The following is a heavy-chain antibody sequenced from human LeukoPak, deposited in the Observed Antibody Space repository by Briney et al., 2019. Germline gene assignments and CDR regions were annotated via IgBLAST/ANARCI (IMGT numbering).Heavy chain of an antibody. CDR1: GYTFTGYY. Sequence: ASVKVSCKASGYTFTGYYMHWVRQAPGQGLEWMGWINPNSGGTNYAQKFQGRVTMTRDTSISTAYLELSRLRSDDTAVYYCARARHGYSGYDHYGDYGFWGQGTLVTVSS. J-gene: IGHJ4*02. V-gene: IGHV1-2*02. D-gene: IGHD5-12*01. CDR3: ARARHGYSGYDHYGDYGF. CDR2: INPNSGGT.